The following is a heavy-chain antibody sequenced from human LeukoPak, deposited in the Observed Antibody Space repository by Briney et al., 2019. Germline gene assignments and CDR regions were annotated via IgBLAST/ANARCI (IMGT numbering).Heavy chain of an antibody. Sequence: GGSQRLSFEPSGFPFSGFRINWFRQAPGKGLEWVSSISSSTSYIYYADSVKGRFTISKDNAKNSLYLQMNSLRAEDTAVYYCARAGGSTVSHSDYWGQGTLVTVSS. D-gene: IGHD4-17*01. CDR2: ISSSTSYI. J-gene: IGHJ4*02. CDR3: ARAGGSTVSHSDY. CDR1: GFPFSGFR. V-gene: IGHV3-21*01.